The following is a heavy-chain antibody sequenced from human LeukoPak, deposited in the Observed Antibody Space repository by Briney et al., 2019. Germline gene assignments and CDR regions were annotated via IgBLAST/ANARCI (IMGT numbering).Heavy chain of an antibody. Sequence: SETLSLTCTVSGGSISSYYWSWIRQPPGKGLEWIGYIYYSGSTNYNPSRKSRVTISVDTSKNQFSLKLSSVTAADTAVYYCARGDSSSWEYYFDYWGQGTLVTVSS. CDR2: IYYSGST. CDR1: GGSISSYY. V-gene: IGHV4-59*01. J-gene: IGHJ4*02. CDR3: ARGDSSSWEYYFDY. D-gene: IGHD6-13*01.